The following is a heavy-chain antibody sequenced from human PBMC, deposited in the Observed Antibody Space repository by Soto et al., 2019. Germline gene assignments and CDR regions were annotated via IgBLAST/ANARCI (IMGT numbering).Heavy chain of an antibody. CDR3: ARLRRATALIFDY. CDR2: IIPIFGTA. D-gene: IGHD4-4*01. J-gene: IGHJ4*02. V-gene: IGHV1-69*13. CDR1: GGTFSSYA. Sequence: ASVKVSCKASGGTFSSYAISWVRQAPGQGLEWMGGIIPIFGTANYARKFQGRVTITADESTSTAYMELSSLRSEDTAVYYCARLRRATALIFDYWGQGTLVTVSS.